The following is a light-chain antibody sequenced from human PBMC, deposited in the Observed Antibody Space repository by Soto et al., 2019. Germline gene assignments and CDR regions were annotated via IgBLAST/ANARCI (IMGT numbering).Light chain of an antibody. CDR3: QQTYSSPRT. J-gene: IGKJ1*01. V-gene: IGKV1-39*01. Sequence: DIQMTQSPSALSASVGDRVTILCRASQTISNYLNWYQQKPGKAPKLLIYAASSLQSGVPSRFSGSGSGTDFTLTISSLQPEDFVTYYCQQTYSSPRTFGQGTKVEIK. CDR1: QTISNY. CDR2: AAS.